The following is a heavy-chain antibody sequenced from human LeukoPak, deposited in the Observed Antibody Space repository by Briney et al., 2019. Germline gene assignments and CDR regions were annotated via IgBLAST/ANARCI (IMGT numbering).Heavy chain of an antibody. Sequence: SETLSLTCTVSGGSISSYYWSWIRQPPGKGLEWMGYIYYGGSTNYNPSLKSRVTISVDTTKNQFSLKLSSVTAADTAVYYCARDRGYSGYDYAYWGQGTLVTVSS. CDR3: ARDRGYSGYDYAY. D-gene: IGHD5-12*01. CDR1: GGSISSYY. V-gene: IGHV4-59*01. CDR2: IYYGGST. J-gene: IGHJ4*02.